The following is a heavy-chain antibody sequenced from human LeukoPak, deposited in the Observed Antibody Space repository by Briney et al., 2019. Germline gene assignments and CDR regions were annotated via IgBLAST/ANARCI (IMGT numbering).Heavy chain of an antibody. CDR3: ARVYLERLTAGYFDH. J-gene: IGHJ4*02. V-gene: IGHV3-30*04. Sequence: GSLRLSCAASGFTFSTYAMNWVRQAPGKGLEWVAVISDDGRHNYYADSVKGRFTISRDNSKSTLYLQMNSLRDDDSAAYFCARVYLERLTAGYFDHWGQGTQVTVSP. CDR2: ISDDGRHN. D-gene: IGHD2-8*01. CDR1: GFTFSTYA.